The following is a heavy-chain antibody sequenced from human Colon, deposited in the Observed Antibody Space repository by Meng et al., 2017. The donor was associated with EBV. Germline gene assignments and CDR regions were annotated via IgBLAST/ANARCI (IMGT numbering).Heavy chain of an antibody. J-gene: IGHJ4*02. CDR3: ASFDHIPRRNYFDY. V-gene: IGHV4-30-4*01. D-gene: IGHD2-21*01. Sequence: QVQRQSSGPGLVEPSQPLTLTCTVSGVSMSICNYYWSWIRQPPGKGLEWIGYIHHSGSAYYNPSLKSRVSFSVDTSKNQFSLNLNSMTAADTAVYYCASFDHIPRRNYFDYWGQGTLVTVSS. CDR1: GVSMSICNYY. CDR2: IHHSGSA.